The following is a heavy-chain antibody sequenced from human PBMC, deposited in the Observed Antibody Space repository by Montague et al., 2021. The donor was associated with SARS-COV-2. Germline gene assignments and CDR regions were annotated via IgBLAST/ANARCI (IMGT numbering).Heavy chain of an antibody. D-gene: IGHD3/OR15-3a*01. CDR3: ARDLGRTGYYYGLDV. J-gene: IGHJ6*02. Sequence: TLSLTCTVSGGSLSSGGYYWSWIRRLPGKGLEWLGYFYYSGSTYYNPSLKSRVFISADMSKNQFFLNLTSVTAADAAVYYCARDLGRTGYYYGLDVWGQGTTVTVSS. CDR1: GGSLSSGGYY. V-gene: IGHV4-31*03. CDR2: FYYSGST.